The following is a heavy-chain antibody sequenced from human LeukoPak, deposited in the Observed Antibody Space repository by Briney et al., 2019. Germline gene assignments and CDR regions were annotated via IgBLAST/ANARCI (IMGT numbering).Heavy chain of an antibody. CDR1: GGPFRGLF. CDR3: ARGIFYGGRSQYIWLDL. V-gene: IGHV4-34*01. D-gene: IGHD4-23*01. Sequence: PSETLSITCAEYGGPFRGLFWSWIRQAPGKGLEWIGEVSHSGSSNYNPSLKSRINISLDTSKSQFSLRLTSVTAADTAVYYCARGIFYGGRSQYIWLDLWGQGTLVTVSS. CDR2: VSHSGSS. J-gene: IGHJ5*02.